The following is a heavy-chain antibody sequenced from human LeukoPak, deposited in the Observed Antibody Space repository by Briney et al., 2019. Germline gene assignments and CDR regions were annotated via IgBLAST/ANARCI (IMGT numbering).Heavy chain of an antibody. D-gene: IGHD1-1*01. CDR2: IYSGGST. CDR3: ARDWTTKPGNWFDP. J-gene: IGHJ5*02. Sequence: GGSLRLSCAASGFTFSSNYMSWVRQAPGKGLEWVSVIYSGGSTYYADSVKGRFTISRDNSKNTLYLQMNSLRAEDTAVYYCARDWTTKPGNWFDPWGQGTLVTLSS. CDR1: GFTFSSNY. V-gene: IGHV3-66*01.